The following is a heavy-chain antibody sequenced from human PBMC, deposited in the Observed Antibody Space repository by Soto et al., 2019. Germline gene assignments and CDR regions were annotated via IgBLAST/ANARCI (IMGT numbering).Heavy chain of an antibody. J-gene: IGHJ4*02. CDR3: ARVPDY. CDR2: MYHSGST. Sequence: QLQLQESGSGLVKPSQTLSLTCAVSGGSISSGGYSWSWIRQPPGKGLEWIGYMYHSGSTYYNPSLKSRVTVSIDRADNQFALKLSYVAAADTAVYYCARVPDYLVQGILLTVSS. CDR1: GGSISSGGYS. V-gene: IGHV4-30-2*01. D-gene: IGHD2-2*01.